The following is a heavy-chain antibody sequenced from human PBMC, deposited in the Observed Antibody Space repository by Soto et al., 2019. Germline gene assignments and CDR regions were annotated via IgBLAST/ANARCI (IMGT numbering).Heavy chain of an antibody. V-gene: IGHV4-39*07. D-gene: IGHD3-10*01. CDR3: ARDSDYYSSGSFDY. CDR2: IYYTGTT. J-gene: IGHJ4*02. CDR1: NDSVLTSIYY. Sequence: TLSLTCTVSNDSVLTSIYYWAWIRQPPGKGLEWIGTIYYTGTTYYNPSLQSRVTISVNTSKNQFSLNLRSVTAADTAVYYCARDSDYYSSGSFDYWGQGTLVTVSS.